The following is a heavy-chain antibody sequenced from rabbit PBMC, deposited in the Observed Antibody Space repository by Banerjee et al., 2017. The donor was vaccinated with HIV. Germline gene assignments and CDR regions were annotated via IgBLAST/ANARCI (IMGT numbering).Heavy chain of an antibody. CDR1: GFSFSSNW. D-gene: IGHD1-1*01. CDR2: IDTNDGDT. V-gene: IGHV1S45*01. Sequence: QEQLTETGGGLVQPGGSLTLSCTVSGFSFSSNWICWVRQAPGKGLEWIACIDTNDGDTDYANWPKGRFTISKTSSTTVTLQMTSLTAADTATYFCARDLTDVIGWNFGLWGPGTLVTVS. J-gene: IGHJ4*01. CDR3: ARDLTDVIGWNFGL.